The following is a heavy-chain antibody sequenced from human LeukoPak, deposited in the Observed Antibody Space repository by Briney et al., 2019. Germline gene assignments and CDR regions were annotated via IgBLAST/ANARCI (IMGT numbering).Heavy chain of an antibody. Sequence: ASVKVSCKASGYTFTSYDINWVRQATGQGLEWMGWMNPNSGNTGYAQKFQGRVTITADKSTSTAYMELSSLRSEDTAVYYCAREWAYCGGDCYPYFDYWGQGTLVTVSS. J-gene: IGHJ4*02. CDR3: AREWAYCGGDCYPYFDY. D-gene: IGHD2-21*02. CDR1: GYTFTSYD. V-gene: IGHV1-8*03. CDR2: MNPNSGNT.